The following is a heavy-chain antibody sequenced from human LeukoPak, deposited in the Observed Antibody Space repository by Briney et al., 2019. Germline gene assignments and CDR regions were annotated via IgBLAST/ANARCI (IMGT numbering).Heavy chain of an antibody. CDR2: ISYDGSNK. V-gene: IGHV3-30-3*01. D-gene: IGHD3-16*01. CDR1: GFTFSSYA. Sequence: GGSLRLSCAASGFTFSSYAMHWVRQAPGKGLEWVAVISYDGSNKYYADSVKGQFTISRDNSKNTLYLQMNSLRAEDTAVYYCAREGWGKGFDYWGQGTLVTVSS. CDR3: AREGWGKGFDY. J-gene: IGHJ4*02.